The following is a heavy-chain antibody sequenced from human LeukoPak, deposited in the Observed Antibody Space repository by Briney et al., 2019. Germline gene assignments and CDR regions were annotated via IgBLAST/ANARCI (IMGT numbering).Heavy chain of an antibody. CDR2: IYYSGST. D-gene: IGHD3-9*01. Sequence: SETLSLTCTVSGDSISSSYWSWIRQPPGKGLEWIGYIYYSGSTNYNPSLKSRVTISADTSKNQFSLKLSSVTAADTAAYYCARTTPLRYFVIPDAFDIWGQGTMVTVSS. V-gene: IGHV4-59*01. J-gene: IGHJ3*02. CDR3: ARTTPLRYFVIPDAFDI. CDR1: GDSISSSY.